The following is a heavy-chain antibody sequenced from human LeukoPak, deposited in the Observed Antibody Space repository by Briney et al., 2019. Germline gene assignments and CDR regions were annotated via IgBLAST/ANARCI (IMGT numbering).Heavy chain of an antibody. J-gene: IGHJ4*02. CDR3: AGRGSGSYFDY. Sequence: GGSLRLSCATSEFTFANAWMSWVRQAPGKGLEWVANIKQDGSEKYYVDSVKGRFTISRDNAKNSLYLQMNSLRAEDTAVYYCAGRGSGSYFDYWGQGTLVTVSS. D-gene: IGHD3-10*01. V-gene: IGHV3-7*03. CDR2: IKQDGSEK. CDR1: EFTFANAW.